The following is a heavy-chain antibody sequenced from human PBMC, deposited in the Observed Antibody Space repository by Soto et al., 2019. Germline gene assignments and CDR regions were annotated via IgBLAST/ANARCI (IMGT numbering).Heavy chain of an antibody. CDR3: ARVPLFFGLAAFDF. Sequence: EVQLLESGGGLVQPGGSLRLSCAASGFTFNSYAMHWVRQAPGKGLEWVSGISGFSAGSASTYFADSVKGRFIISRDNPNNTLYLQMTNLRAEDTALYYCARVPLFFGLAAFDFWGHGTVVTVSS. CDR2: ISGFSAGSAST. V-gene: IGHV3-23*01. J-gene: IGHJ3*01. D-gene: IGHD3-10*01. CDR1: GFTFNSYA.